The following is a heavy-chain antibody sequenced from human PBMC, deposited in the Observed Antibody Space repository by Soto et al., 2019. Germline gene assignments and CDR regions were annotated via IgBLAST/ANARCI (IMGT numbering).Heavy chain of an antibody. CDR2: ISYSGTT. V-gene: IGHV4-31*03. CDR1: GGSISSGDYY. J-gene: IGHJ5*02. Sequence: QVQLQESGPGLVKPSQTLSLTCTVSGGSISSGDYYWSWIRQHPGKGLEWVGYISYSGTTHYNPSLKRRVTTSVDTSKNQFSLRLSSVTAADTAVYYCARLHIAPWGGWCEPWGQGTLVTVSS. D-gene: IGHD2-21*01. CDR3: ARLHIAPWGGWCEP.